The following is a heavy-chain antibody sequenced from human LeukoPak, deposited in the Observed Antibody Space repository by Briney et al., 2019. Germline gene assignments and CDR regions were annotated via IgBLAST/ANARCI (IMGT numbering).Heavy chain of an antibody. D-gene: IGHD4-17*01. CDR3: ARDDYGDYTVGSEYFQH. CDR1: GDTFTSYA. J-gene: IGHJ1*01. V-gene: IGHV1-69*13. CDR2: IIPIFGTA. Sequence: SLKVSCKASGDTFTSYAMSWVRQAPGQGLEWMAGIIPIFGTANYAQKFQGRVTITADESTSTAYMELSSLRSEDTAVYYCARDDYGDYTVGSEYFQHWGQGTLVTVSS.